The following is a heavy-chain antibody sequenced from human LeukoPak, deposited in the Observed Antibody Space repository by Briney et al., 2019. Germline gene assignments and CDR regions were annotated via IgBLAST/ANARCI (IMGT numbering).Heavy chain of an antibody. CDR3: THDYGDRGGFDY. Sequence: GGSLRLSCAASGFTFRNAWMSWVSQAPGKGLEWVGRLKSKTDGGATDYAAPVKGRFTISRDDSKNTLYLQMNSLKTEDTAVYYCTHDYGDRGGFDYWGQGTLVTVSS. V-gene: IGHV3-15*01. CDR1: GFTFRNAW. J-gene: IGHJ4*02. CDR2: LKSKTDGGAT. D-gene: IGHD4-17*01.